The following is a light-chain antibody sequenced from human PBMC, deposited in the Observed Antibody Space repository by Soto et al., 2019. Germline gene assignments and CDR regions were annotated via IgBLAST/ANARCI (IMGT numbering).Light chain of an antibody. CDR2: DAS. CDR3: QQYAYSPLT. Sequence: EIVLTQSPFTLSFSPVESATLSCIASQNVGRNYLAWFQHKPGQSPRLLIYDASNRATGVPDRFSGTGSGTDFTLTVSRLEPEDFTVYYCQQYAYSPLTFGGGTKVDIK. V-gene: IGKV3-20*01. J-gene: IGKJ4*01. CDR1: QNVGRNY.